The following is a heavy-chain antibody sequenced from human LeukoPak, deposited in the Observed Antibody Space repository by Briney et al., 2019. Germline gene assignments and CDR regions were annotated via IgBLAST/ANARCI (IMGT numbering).Heavy chain of an antibody. CDR1: GFTSTICW. Sequence: PGGALRLSCAAPGFTSTICWMHCGRHVLGGGLVCVSRIKRDVSVPIIGNSVRGGVPVSGDNAKSTLYLQMNSLGVDDTAVYYFASGPSIFEIDYWGQGALVTVSS. V-gene: IGHV3-74*01. CDR2: IKRDVSVP. D-gene: IGHD3-3*02. J-gene: IGHJ4*02. CDR3: ASGPSIFEIDY.